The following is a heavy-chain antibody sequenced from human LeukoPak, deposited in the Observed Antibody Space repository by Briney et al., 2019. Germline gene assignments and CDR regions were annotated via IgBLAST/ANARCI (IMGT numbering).Heavy chain of an antibody. Sequence: SETLSLTCAVYGGSFSGYYWSWIRQPPGKGLEWIGEINHSGSTYYNPSLKSRVTISVDTSKNQFSLKLSSVTAADTAVYYCARHPSGSHDAFDIWGQGTMVTVSS. CDR3: ARHPSGSHDAFDI. CDR2: INHSGST. CDR1: GGSFSGYY. V-gene: IGHV4-34*01. D-gene: IGHD3-10*01. J-gene: IGHJ3*02.